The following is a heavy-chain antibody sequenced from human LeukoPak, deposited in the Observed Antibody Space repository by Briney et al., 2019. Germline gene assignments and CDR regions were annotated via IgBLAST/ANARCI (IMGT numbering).Heavy chain of an antibody. CDR3: ARDGTAPGLYFDL. CDR2: IRQDGGEK. CDR1: GFTFDDYG. Sequence: GGSLRLSCAASGFTFDDYGMSWVRQAPGKGLEWVASIRQDGGEKSYVDSVKGRFTISRDNTKNSLYLQMSSLRAEDTAVYYCARDGTAPGLYFDLWGQGTLVTVSS. J-gene: IGHJ4*01. D-gene: IGHD6-13*01. V-gene: IGHV3-7*01.